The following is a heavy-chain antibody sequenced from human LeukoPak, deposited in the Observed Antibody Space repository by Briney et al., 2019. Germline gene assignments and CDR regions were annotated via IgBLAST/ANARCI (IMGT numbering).Heavy chain of an antibody. J-gene: IGHJ6*03. CDR2: INHSGST. CDR1: GGSFSGFY. D-gene: IGHD6-6*01. Sequence: SETLSLTCAVYGGSFSGFYWTWIRQPPGKGLEWIGEINHSGSTNYNPSLKSRVTISVDTSKNQFSLKLSSVTAADTAVYYCARQNPYSSSSFYYYMDVWGKGTTVTVSS. V-gene: IGHV4-34*01. CDR3: ARQNPYSSSSFYYYMDV.